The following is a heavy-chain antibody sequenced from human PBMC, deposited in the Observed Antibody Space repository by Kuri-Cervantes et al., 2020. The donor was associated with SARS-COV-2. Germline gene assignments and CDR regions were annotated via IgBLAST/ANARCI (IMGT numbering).Heavy chain of an antibody. V-gene: IGHV3-48*03. Sequence: GGSLRLSCVGSGFTFSSYEMNWVRQAPGKGLEWVSGISWNSGSIGYADSVKGRFTISRDNAKNSLYLQMNSLRAEDTAVYYCARLNYYGSRSYDYWGQGNLVTVSS. D-gene: IGHD3-10*01. CDR3: ARLNYYGSRSYDY. CDR1: GFTFSSYE. CDR2: ISWNSGSI. J-gene: IGHJ4*02.